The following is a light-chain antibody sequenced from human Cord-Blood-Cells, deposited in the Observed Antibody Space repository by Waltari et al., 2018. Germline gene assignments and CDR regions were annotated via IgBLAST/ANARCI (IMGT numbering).Light chain of an antibody. CDR2: YDS. CDR3: QVWDSSSDHYV. V-gene: IGLV3-21*04. J-gene: IGLJ1*01. Sequence: SYVLTQPPSVSVAPGKTARITCGGNNIGSKSVHWYQQTPGQAPVLVIYYDSDRPSVIPERFSGSNSENTATLTISRVEAGDEADYYCQVWDSSSDHYVFGTGTKVTVL. CDR1: NIGSKS.